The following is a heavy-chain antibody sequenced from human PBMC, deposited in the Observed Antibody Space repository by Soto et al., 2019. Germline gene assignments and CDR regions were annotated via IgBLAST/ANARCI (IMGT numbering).Heavy chain of an antibody. CDR2: TANRANSYNT. CDR1: GFTFSDHY. V-gene: IGHV3-72*01. D-gene: IGHD3-10*01. Sequence: GGSLRLSCVASGFTFSDHYMDWVRQAPGRGLEWVGRTANRANSYNTQYAASVKGRFTISRDDSQNSLYLQMNSLKTEDTAVYYCTRGGSAGSGNYNPHYYHMDVWGQGTTVTVS. CDR3: TRGGSAGSGNYNPHYYHMDV. J-gene: IGHJ6*02.